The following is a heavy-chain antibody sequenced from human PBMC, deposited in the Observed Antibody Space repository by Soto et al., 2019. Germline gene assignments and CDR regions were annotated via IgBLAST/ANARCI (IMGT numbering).Heavy chain of an antibody. CDR3: ARDTSPLFWSGYYPADY. V-gene: IGHV3-30-3*01. Sequence: QVQLVESGGGVVQPGRSLRLSCAASGFTFSSYAMHWVRQAPGKGLEWVAVISYDGSNKYYADSVKGRFTISRDNSKNTLYLQMNSLRAEDTAVYYCARDTSPLFWSGYYPADYWGQGTLVTVSS. J-gene: IGHJ4*02. CDR2: ISYDGSNK. D-gene: IGHD3-3*01. CDR1: GFTFSSYA.